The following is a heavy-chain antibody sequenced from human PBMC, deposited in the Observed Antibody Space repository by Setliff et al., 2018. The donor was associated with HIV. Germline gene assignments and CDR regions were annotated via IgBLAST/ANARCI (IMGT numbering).Heavy chain of an antibody. Sequence: PSETLSLTCIVSGGAISSRAYFWGWIRQPPGKGLEWIGSTSSSGSFYYNPSLRSRVTISVDTSNNHFSLNLTSVTAADTALYYCASTATTWGRHSWFDPWGQGTLVTVSS. D-gene: IGHD4-4*01. CDR3: ASTATTWGRHSWFDP. V-gene: IGHV4-39*02. J-gene: IGHJ5*02. CDR1: GGAISSRAYF. CDR2: TSSSGSF.